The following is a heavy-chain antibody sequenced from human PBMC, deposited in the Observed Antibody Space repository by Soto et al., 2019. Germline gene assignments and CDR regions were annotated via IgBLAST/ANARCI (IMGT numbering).Heavy chain of an antibody. J-gene: IGHJ3*02. CDR1: GGSISSSSYY. V-gene: IGHV4-39*01. CDR2: IYYSGST. Sequence: QLQLQESGPGLVKPSETLSLTCTVSGGSISSSSYYWGWIRQPPGKGLEWIGSIYYSGSTYYNPSLKSRVTISTDTSKSQFSLQLSSVTAADTAVYYCARPSDYDFWRGYSALSNQDAFDIWGQGTMVTVSS. D-gene: IGHD3-3*01. CDR3: ARPSDYDFWRGYSALSNQDAFDI.